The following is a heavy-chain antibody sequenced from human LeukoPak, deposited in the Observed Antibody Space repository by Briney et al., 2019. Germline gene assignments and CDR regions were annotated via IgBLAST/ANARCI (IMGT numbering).Heavy chain of an antibody. V-gene: IGHV1-18*01. CDR3: AREDCISTTCHEDHWFDP. Sequence: GASVKVSCKASDYTFTNYDIRWVRQAPGQGLEWMGWISAHTGNTNYAQNFQDRVTMTTDTSTSTVYMELRSLRSDDTAIFYCAREDCISTTCHEDHWFDPWGQGTLVTVSP. D-gene: IGHD2/OR15-2a*01. CDR1: DYTFTNYD. J-gene: IGHJ5*02. CDR2: ISAHTGNT.